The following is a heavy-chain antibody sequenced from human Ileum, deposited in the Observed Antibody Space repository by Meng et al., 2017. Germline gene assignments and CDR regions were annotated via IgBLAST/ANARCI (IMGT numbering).Heavy chain of an antibody. CDR2: IKSKTDGATT. Sequence: GESLKISCAASAFTFSNAWMSWVRQAPGKGLEWVGRIKSKTDGATTDYAAPVKGRFTISRDDSKNTLFLQMNSLRAEDTAVFYCVRSRGGGVSGSYVAYDVWGQGTMVTVSS. D-gene: IGHD5-12*01. CDR3: VRSRGGGVSGSYVAYDV. CDR1: AFTFSNAW. J-gene: IGHJ3*01. V-gene: IGHV3-15*01.